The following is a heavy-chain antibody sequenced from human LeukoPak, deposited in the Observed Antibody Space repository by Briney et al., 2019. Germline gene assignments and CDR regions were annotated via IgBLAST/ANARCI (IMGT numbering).Heavy chain of an antibody. V-gene: IGHV3-23*01. CDR3: AKDLVLNYYGSGSYSFDD. D-gene: IGHD3-10*01. Sequence: GGSLRLSCAASGFTFSSYAMSWVRQAPGKGLEWVSAISGSGGSTYYADSVKGRFTISRDNSKNTLYLQMNSLRAEDTAVYYCAKDLVLNYYGSGSYSFDDWGQGTLVTVSS. CDR1: GFTFSSYA. J-gene: IGHJ4*02. CDR2: ISGSGGST.